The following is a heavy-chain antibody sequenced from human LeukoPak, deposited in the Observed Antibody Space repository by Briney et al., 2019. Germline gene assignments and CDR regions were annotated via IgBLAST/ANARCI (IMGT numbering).Heavy chain of an antibody. CDR3: SKDGDTAMATGSFDY. D-gene: IGHD5-18*01. Sequence: GGSLRLSCAASGFTFSSYAMSWVRQAPGKGLEWVSAISGSGGSTYYADSVKGRFTISRDNSKNTLYLQMNSLRAEDTAVYYCSKDGDTAMATGSFDYWGQGTLVPVSS. V-gene: IGHV3-23*01. CDR1: GFTFSSYA. CDR2: ISGSGGST. J-gene: IGHJ4*02.